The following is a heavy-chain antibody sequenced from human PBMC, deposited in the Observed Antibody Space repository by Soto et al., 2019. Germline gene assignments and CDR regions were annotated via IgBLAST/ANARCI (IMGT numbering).Heavy chain of an antibody. V-gene: IGHV6-1*01. CDR3: ARGMTGDRGYFDY. D-gene: IGHD7-27*01. CDR2: TSYRSKWHN. J-gene: IGHJ4*02. CDR1: GDSFSSNSAA. Sequence: PSQTLSLTCAISGDSFSSNSAAWNWFRQSPSRGLEWLGRTSYRSKWHNDYAVSVKSRITINPDTSKNQFSLPLNSVTPDDTAVYYCARGMTGDRGYFDYWGRGTLDTVSS.